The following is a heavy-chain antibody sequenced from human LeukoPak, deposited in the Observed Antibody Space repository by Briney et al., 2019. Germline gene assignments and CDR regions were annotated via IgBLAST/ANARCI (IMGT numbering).Heavy chain of an antibody. CDR1: GFTVSSNY. V-gene: IGHV3-66*02. Sequence: GGSLRLXCAASGFTVSSNYMRWVRQAPGKGLEWVSVIYSGGSTYYADSVKGRFTISRDNSKNTLYLQMNSLRAEDTAVYYCARDLATIAHYYYYMDVWGKGTTVTVSS. CDR3: ARDLATIAHYYYYMDV. D-gene: IGHD5-12*01. J-gene: IGHJ6*03. CDR2: IYSGGST.